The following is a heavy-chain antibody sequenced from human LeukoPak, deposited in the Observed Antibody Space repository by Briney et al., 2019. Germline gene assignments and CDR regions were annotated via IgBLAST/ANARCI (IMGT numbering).Heavy chain of an antibody. CDR3: ARVCVGHVHDFCGIDY. Sequence: SETLSLMCTVSGGSVSSGRYYWSWIRQPPGKGLEWIGYIYYSGNTNYNPSLKSRVTISVDTSKNQFSLKLSSVTAADTAVYYCARVCVGHVHDFCGIDYWGQGTLVTVSS. CDR2: IYYSGNT. V-gene: IGHV4-61*01. J-gene: IGHJ4*02. CDR1: GGSVSSGRYY. D-gene: IGHD3-3*01.